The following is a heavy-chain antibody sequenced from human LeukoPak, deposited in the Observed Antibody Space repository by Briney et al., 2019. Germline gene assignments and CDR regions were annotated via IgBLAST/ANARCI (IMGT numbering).Heavy chain of an antibody. Sequence: TLSLTCTVSGGSISSGGYYWSWIRQHPGKGLEWIGYIYYSGSTYYNPSLKSRVTISVDTSKNQFSLKLISVTAADTAVYYCARGGGRSDYEAYWGQGTLVTVSS. CDR2: IYYSGST. CDR1: GGSISSGGYY. CDR3: ARGGGRSDYEAY. V-gene: IGHV4-31*03. D-gene: IGHD5-12*01. J-gene: IGHJ4*02.